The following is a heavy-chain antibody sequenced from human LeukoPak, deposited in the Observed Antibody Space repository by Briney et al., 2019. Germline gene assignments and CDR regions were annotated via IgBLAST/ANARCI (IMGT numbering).Heavy chain of an antibody. CDR1: GYSFTAHW. Sequence: GESLKISCKGSGYSFTAHWISWVRQMPGKGLEWMGRIDPTDSYTNYSPSFQGHVTISADKSISTAYLQWSSLKASDTAMYYCARLTLVAVAEIRDYWGQGTLVTASS. V-gene: IGHV5-10-1*01. D-gene: IGHD6-19*01. CDR3: ARLTLVAVAEIRDY. J-gene: IGHJ4*01. CDR2: IDPTDSYT.